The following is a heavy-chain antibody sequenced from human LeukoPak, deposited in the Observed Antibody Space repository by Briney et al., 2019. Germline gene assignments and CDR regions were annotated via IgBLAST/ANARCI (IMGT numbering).Heavy chain of an antibody. CDR2: TYYSGST. J-gene: IGHJ5*02. CDR3: ARHSTIVTERWFDP. D-gene: IGHD2-21*01. CDR1: GGSISSSSCY. V-gene: IGHV4-39*01. Sequence: SETLSLTCPVSGGSISSSSCYWGWIRQPPGKGLEWIGSTYYSGSTYYNPSLKSRVTISVDTSNNQFSLKLSSVTAADTAMYYCARHSTIVTERWFDPWGQGTLVTVSS.